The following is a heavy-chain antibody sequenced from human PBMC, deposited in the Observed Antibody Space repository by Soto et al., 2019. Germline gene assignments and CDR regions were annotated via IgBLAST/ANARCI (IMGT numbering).Heavy chain of an antibody. V-gene: IGHV2-70*01. CDR1: GFSLSTSGMC. CDR2: IDWDDDK. J-gene: IGHJ4*02. D-gene: IGHD3-22*01. CDR3: ARALNYYDSSGYIFDY. Sequence: SGPTLVNRTQTLTLTCTFSGFSLSTSGMCVSWIRQPPGKALEWLALIDWDDDKYYSTSLKTRLTISKDTSKNQVVLTMTNMDPVDTATYYCARALNYYDSSGYIFDYWGQGTLVTVSS.